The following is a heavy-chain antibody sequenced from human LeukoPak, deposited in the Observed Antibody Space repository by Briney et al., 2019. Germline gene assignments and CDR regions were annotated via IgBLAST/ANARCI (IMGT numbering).Heavy chain of an antibody. CDR1: GGSISSDSYY. V-gene: IGHV4-61*02. CDR2: IYSSGST. D-gene: IGHD1-14*01. Sequence: SETLSLTCTVSGGSISSDSYYWSWIRQPAGKGLEWIGRIYSSGSTNYNPSLKSRVTILADTFKNQFSLKLSSVTAADTAVYYCARESWHLRTNYYYGMDVWGQGTTVTVSS. J-gene: IGHJ6*02. CDR3: ARESWHLRTNYYYGMDV.